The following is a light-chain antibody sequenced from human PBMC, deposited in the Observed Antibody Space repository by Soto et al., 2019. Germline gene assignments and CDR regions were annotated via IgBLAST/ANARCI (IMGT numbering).Light chain of an antibody. V-gene: IGLV1-51*01. CDR1: NSNIGNNY. CDR2: DNS. CDR3: GTWDSSLSAVV. Sequence: QSVLTQPPSVSAAPGQKVTISCSGSNSNIGNNYVSWYQQLPGTAPKLLIYDNSKRPSGIPDRFSGSKSGTSATLGITGLQTGVEADYYCGTWDSSLSAVVFGGGTKLTVL. J-gene: IGLJ2*01.